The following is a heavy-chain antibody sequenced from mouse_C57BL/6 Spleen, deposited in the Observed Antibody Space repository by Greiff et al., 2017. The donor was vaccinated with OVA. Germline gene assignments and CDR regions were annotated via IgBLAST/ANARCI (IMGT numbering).Heavy chain of an antibody. J-gene: IGHJ2*01. Sequence: VQLQQPGAELVRPGSSVKLSCKASGYTFTSYWMHWVKQRPIQGLEWIGNIDPSDSDTHYNQKFKDKATLTVDKSSSTAYMQLSSLTSEDSAVYYFAGPDDYDGSSFDDGGQGATLTVSS. CDR3: AGPDDYDGSSFDD. D-gene: IGHD2-4*01. CDR2: IDPSDSDT. CDR1: GYTFTSYW. V-gene: IGHV1-52*01.